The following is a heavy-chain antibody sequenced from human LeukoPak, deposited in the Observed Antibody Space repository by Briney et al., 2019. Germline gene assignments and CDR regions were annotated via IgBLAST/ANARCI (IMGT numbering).Heavy chain of an antibody. V-gene: IGHV1-18*01. CDR1: GYTFTNYG. D-gene: IGHD5-18*01. Sequence: ASVKVSCKASGYTFTNYGFHWVRQAPGQGPEWMGWIRVSDGDTKYAQKFRGRVTLTRDTSANTAYMDLWSLRSDDTAVYFCAGSGFSFGYHYFDLWGQGTLVTVSS. CDR3: AGSGFSFGYHYFDL. CDR2: IRVSDGDT. J-gene: IGHJ4*02.